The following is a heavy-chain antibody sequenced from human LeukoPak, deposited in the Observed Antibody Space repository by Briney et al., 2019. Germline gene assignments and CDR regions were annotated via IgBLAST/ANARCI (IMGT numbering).Heavy chain of an antibody. Sequence: PSETLSLTCTVSGYSISSGYFWGWIRQPPGKGLEWIGVYHVGTTNYNPSLKSRVTISVDTSKNQFSLKLSSVTAADTAVYYCARGVVIAPQTFDYWGQGTLVTVSP. CDR2: VYHVGTT. CDR3: ARGVVIAPQTFDY. V-gene: IGHV4-38-2*02. CDR1: GYSISSGYF. J-gene: IGHJ4*02. D-gene: IGHD2-21*01.